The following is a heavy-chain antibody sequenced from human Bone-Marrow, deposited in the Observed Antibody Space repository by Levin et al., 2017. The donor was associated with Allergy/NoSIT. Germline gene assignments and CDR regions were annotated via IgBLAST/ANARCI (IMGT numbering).Heavy chain of an antibody. CDR2: IKQDGSKK. CDR1: GFTFSSYW. J-gene: IGHJ4*02. Sequence: PGGSLRLSCAASGFTFSSYWMSWVRQAPGKGLEWVANIKQDGSKKEYVDSVKGRFTISRDNAKNSLYVQMNSLRDEDTAVYYCVREGEGGFDFWGQGTLVTVSS. CDR3: VREGEGGFDF. V-gene: IGHV3-7*01. D-gene: IGHD3-16*01.